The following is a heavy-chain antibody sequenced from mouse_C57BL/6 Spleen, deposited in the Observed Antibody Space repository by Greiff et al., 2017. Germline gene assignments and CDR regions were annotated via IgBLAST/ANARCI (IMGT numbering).Heavy chain of an antibody. CDR2: IYPGSGNT. J-gene: IGHJ4*01. Sequence: VHLVESGAELVRPGASVKLSCKASGYTFTDYYINWVKQRPGQGLEWIARIYPGSGNTYYNEKFKGKATLTAEKSSNTAYMQLSSLTSEDSAVYFCAREEEYDSLMDYWGQGTSVTVSS. D-gene: IGHD2-4*01. CDR1: GYTFTDYY. V-gene: IGHV1-76*01. CDR3: AREEEYDSLMDY.